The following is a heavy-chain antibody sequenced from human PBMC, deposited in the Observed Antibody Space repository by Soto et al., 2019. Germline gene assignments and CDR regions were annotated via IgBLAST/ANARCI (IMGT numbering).Heavy chain of an antibody. Sequence: PSETLSLTCAVSGGSISSGGYSWSWIRQPPGKGLEWIGYIYHSGSTYYNPSLKSRVTISVDRSKNQFSLKLSSVTAADMAVYYCARAKASSGYYYDYWGQGTLVTVS. CDR1: GGSISSGGYS. D-gene: IGHD3-22*01. J-gene: IGHJ4*02. V-gene: IGHV4-30-2*01. CDR3: ARAKASSGYYYDY. CDR2: IYHSGST.